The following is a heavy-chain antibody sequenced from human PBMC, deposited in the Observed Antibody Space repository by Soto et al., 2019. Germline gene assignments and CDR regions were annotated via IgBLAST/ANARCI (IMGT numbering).Heavy chain of an antibody. D-gene: IGHD1-7*01. CDR1: GGSISSCY. V-gene: IGHV4-59*01. J-gene: IGHJ1*01. CDR3: ARGGYNWNYVYFQH. CDR2: IYYSGST. Sequence: LSLTCTVSGGSISSCYRSWIRQPPGKGLEWIGYIYYSGSTNYNPSLKSRVTISVDTSKNQLSLKLSSVTAADTAVYYCARGGYNWNYVYFQHWGQGTLVTVSS.